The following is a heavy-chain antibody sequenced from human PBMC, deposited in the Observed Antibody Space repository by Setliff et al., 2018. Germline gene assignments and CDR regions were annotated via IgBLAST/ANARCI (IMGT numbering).Heavy chain of an antibody. V-gene: IGHV3-7*01. Sequence: GESLKISCAASGFSFSNYWMSWVRQAPGKGLEWVANIKKDGSEKYHVDSVKGRFTISRDNAKNSLFLQMNSLRAEDTAVYYCARDSGQSRNYNFWSGQLDYWGQGTLVTVSS. CDR1: GFSFSNYW. J-gene: IGHJ4*02. D-gene: IGHD3-3*01. CDR2: IKKDGSEK. CDR3: ARDSGQSRNYNFWSGQLDY.